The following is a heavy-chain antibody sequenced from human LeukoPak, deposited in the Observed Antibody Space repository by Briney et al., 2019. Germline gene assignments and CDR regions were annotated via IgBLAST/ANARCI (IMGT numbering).Heavy chain of an antibody. CDR3: ARADCSSSSCYELDY. V-gene: IGHV3-11*04. CDR2: ISSSGRTI. J-gene: IGHJ4*02. D-gene: IGHD2-2*01. Sequence: GGSLRLSCAGTGFTCSAYYMSWIRQAPGKGLDWDSYISSSGRTIYYADSVKGRFTISRDNAKNSLYLQMNSLRAEDTAVYYCARADCSSSSCYELDYWGQGTLVTVSS. CDR1: GFTCSAYY.